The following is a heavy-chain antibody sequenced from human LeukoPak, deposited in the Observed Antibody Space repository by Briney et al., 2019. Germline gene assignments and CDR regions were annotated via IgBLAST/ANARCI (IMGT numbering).Heavy chain of an antibody. CDR1: GFTVSTNY. Sequence: GGSPRLSCAASGFTVSTNYMNWVRQAPGKGLEWVSVIYSGGSTYYADSVKGRFTISRDNSKNTLYLQMNSLRAKDTALYFCARGNVAVSYWYFDVWGRGTLVTVSS. D-gene: IGHD6-19*01. CDR3: ARGNVAVSYWYFDV. V-gene: IGHV3-53*01. J-gene: IGHJ2*01. CDR2: IYSGGST.